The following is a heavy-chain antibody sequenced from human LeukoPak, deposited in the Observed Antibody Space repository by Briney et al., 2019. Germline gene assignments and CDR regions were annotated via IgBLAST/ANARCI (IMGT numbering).Heavy chain of an antibody. J-gene: IGHJ3*02. Sequence: GGSLRLSCAASGFTFDDYGMSWVRQAPGKGLEWVSGINWNGGSTGYADSVKGRFTISRDNAKNSLYLQMNSLRAEDTAVYYCARRAVEAARLHAFDIWGQGTMVTVSS. CDR1: GFTFDDYG. CDR3: ARRAVEAARLHAFDI. CDR2: INWNGGST. D-gene: IGHD6-6*01. V-gene: IGHV3-20*04.